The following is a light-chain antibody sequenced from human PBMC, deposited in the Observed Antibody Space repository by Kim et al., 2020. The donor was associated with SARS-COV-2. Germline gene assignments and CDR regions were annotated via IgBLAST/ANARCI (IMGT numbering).Light chain of an antibody. Sequence: QSALTQPASVSGSPGQSITISCTGTNSDIGYYNFVSWYQHHPGKAPKLLIFDVTNRPSGVSDRFSGSKSGNTASLTISGLQAEDEADYYCSSYTSSSTLDWVFGGGTQLTVL. J-gene: IGLJ3*02. CDR3: SSYTSSSTLDWV. CDR1: NSDIGYYNF. V-gene: IGLV2-14*03. CDR2: DVT.